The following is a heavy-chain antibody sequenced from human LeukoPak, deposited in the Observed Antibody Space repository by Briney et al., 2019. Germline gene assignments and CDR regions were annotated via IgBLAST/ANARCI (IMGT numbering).Heavy chain of an antibody. CDR1: GFTFSSYA. CDR2: ISGDAIYI. D-gene: IGHD4-17*01. J-gene: IGHJ4*02. V-gene: IGHV3-23*01. Sequence: PGGSLSLSCAASGFTFSSYAMTWVRQAPGKGLQWVSAISGDAIYIYYLDSVKGRFTTSRDNSKNTLFLQMNSLTADDTAVYYCAKNYGTSRPFYDSWGQGIVVTVAS. CDR3: AKNYGTSRPFYDS.